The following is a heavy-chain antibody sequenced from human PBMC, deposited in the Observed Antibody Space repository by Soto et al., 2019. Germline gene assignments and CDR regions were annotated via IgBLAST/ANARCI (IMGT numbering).Heavy chain of an antibody. J-gene: IGHJ4*02. V-gene: IGHV4-31*03. CDR3: ARERSTVTTTYFDY. CDR2: IYYSGST. CDR1: GGSISSRGYY. D-gene: IGHD4-17*01. Sequence: PSEPLSLTCSVSGGSISSRGYYCSWIRQHPGKGLEWIGYIYYSGSTYYNPSLKSRVTISVDTSKNQFSLKLSSVTAADTAVYHCARERSTVTTTYFDYWGQGTLVTVSS.